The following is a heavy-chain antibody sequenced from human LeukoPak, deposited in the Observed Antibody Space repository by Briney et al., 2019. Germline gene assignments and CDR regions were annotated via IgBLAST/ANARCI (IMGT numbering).Heavy chain of an antibody. CDR3: AKILRESMDWLDL. CDR1: GFTLTSYG. Sequence: PGRSLRLSCAASGFTLTSYGMHWVRQAPGKGLEWVALISDDGKKKVYADPVKGRFTISRDNSKKTLYLQMNSLRPEDTAVYYCAKILRESMDWLDLWGQGTRVTVSS. V-gene: IGHV3-30*18. D-gene: IGHD6-6*01. J-gene: IGHJ5*02. CDR2: ISDDGKKK.